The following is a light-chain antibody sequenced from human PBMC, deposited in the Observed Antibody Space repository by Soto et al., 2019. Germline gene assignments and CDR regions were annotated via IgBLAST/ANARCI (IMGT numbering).Light chain of an antibody. V-gene: IGLV2-11*01. J-gene: IGLJ1*01. CDR1: SSDVGGYNY. CDR3: CSYAGSYTHYV. CDR2: DVS. Sequence: QSALTQPRSVSGSPGQSVTISCTGTSSDVGGYNYVSWYQQHPGKAPKLMIYDVSKRPSGVPDRFSGSKSGNTASLTISGLQAEDEADYYCCSYAGSYTHYVFGTGTXVIVL.